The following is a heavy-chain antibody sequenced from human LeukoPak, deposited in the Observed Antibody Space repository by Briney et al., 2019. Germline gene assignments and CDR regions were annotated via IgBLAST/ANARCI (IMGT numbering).Heavy chain of an antibody. J-gene: IGHJ4*02. CDR2: ISIHNGHT. CDR3: ARGFGYYYDSSGYDY. Sequence: GASVKVSCKASGYIFTNYGISWVRQAPGQGLEWMGWISIHNGHTNYARKLQGRVTMSTDTSTSTAYMELRSLRSGDTAVYYCARGFGYYYDSSGYDYWGQGTLVTVSS. CDR1: GYIFTNYG. D-gene: IGHD3-22*01. V-gene: IGHV1-18*01.